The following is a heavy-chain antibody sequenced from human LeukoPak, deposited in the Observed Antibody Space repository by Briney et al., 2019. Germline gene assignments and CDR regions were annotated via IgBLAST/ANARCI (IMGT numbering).Heavy chain of an antibody. V-gene: IGHV1-2*02. CDR1: GYTFTGYY. D-gene: IGHD3-22*01. J-gene: IGHJ4*02. CDR3: ARRYYGSSGYRFDY. CDR2: INPNSGGT. Sequence: ASVKVSCKASGYTFTGYYMHWVRQAPGQGLEWMGWINPNSGGTNYAQKFQGRVTMTRDTSISTAYMELSRLRSDDTAVYYCARRYYGSSGYRFDYWGQGTLVTVSS.